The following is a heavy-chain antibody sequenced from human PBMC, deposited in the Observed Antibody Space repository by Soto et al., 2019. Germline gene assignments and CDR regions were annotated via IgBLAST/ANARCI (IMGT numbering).Heavy chain of an antibody. D-gene: IGHD3-3*01. J-gene: IGHJ4*02. CDR2: ISSSSSTI. CDR3: AREASRKYYDFWSGYFGDFDY. Sequence: GGSLRLSCAASGFTFSSYSMNWVRQAPGKGLEWVSYISSSSSTIYYADSVKGRFTISRDNAKNSLYLQMNSLRAEDTAVYYCAREASRKYYDFWSGYFGDFDYWGQGTLVTVSS. V-gene: IGHV3-48*01. CDR1: GFTFSSYS.